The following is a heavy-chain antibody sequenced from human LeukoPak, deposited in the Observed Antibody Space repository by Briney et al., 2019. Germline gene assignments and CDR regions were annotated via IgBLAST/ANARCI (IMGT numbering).Heavy chain of an antibody. Sequence: PSETLSLTCTVSGGSISSGSYYWSWIRQPAGKGLEWIGRIYTSGSTNYNPSLKSRVTISVDTSKNQFSLKLSSVTAADTAVYYCAREELDGEVVLVADYFDYWGQGTLVTVSS. J-gene: IGHJ4*02. CDR1: GGSISSGSYY. CDR2: IYTSGST. V-gene: IGHV4-61*02. CDR3: AREELDGEVVLVADYFDY. D-gene: IGHD2-15*01.